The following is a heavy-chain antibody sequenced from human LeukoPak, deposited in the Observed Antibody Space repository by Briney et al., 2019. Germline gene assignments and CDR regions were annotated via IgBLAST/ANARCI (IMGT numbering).Heavy chain of an antibody. V-gene: IGHV4-34*01. D-gene: IGHD1-1*01. CDR2: INHSGST. Sequence: SETLSLTCAVYGGSFSGYYWSWIRQPPGKGLEWIGEINHSGSTNYNPSLKSRVTISVDTSKSQFSLKLSSVTAADTAVYYCARGPTRTSYYYYGVDVWGQGTTVTVSS. CDR3: ARGPTRTSYYYYGVDV. CDR1: GGSFSGYY. J-gene: IGHJ6*02.